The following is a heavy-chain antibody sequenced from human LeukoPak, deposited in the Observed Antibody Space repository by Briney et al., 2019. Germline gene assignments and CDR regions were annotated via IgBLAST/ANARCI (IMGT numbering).Heavy chain of an antibody. D-gene: IGHD3-22*01. CDR1: GGTFSSYA. CDR3: ARASATASPHYYDRLPAY. J-gene: IGHJ4*02. CDR2: IIPIFGTA. V-gene: IGHV1-69*13. Sequence: GASVKVSCKASGGTFSSYAISWVRQAPGQGLEWMGGIIPIFGTANYAQKFQGRVTITADESTSTAYMELSSLRSEDTAVYYCARASATASPHYYDRLPAYWGQGTLVTVSS.